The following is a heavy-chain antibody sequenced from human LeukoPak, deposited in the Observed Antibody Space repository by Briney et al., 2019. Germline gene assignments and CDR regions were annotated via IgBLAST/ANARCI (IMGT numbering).Heavy chain of an antibody. CDR2: IYYSGST. J-gene: IGHJ3*02. V-gene: IGHV4-39*01. D-gene: IGHD2-2*01. Sequence: SETLSLTCTVSGGSISSSSYYWGWIRQPPGKGLEWIGSIYYSGSTYYNPSLKSRVTISVDTSKNQFSLKLSSVTAADTAVYYCARQWGGCSSTSCYADAFDIWGQGTMVTVSS. CDR1: GGSISSSSYY. CDR3: ARQWGGCSSTSCYADAFDI.